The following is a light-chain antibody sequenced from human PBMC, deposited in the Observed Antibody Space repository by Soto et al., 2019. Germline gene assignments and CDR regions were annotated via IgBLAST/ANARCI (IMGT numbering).Light chain of an antibody. V-gene: IGKV3-15*01. Sequence: EIVMTQSPATLSVSRLERATLSWRSNQAISSNLAWYQQKPGQAPRLLIYGASTRATGIPDRFSGSGSGTEFTLTISSLQSEDFAVYYCKHYHKWIGTFGGRNXVDIK. J-gene: IGKJ4*01. CDR3: KHYHKWIGT. CDR1: QAISSN. CDR2: GAS.